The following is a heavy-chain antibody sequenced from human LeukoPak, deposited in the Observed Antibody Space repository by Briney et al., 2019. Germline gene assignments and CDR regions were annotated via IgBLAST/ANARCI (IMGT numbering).Heavy chain of an antibody. Sequence: SETLSLTCAVYGGSFSGYYWSWLRQPPGKGLEWIGEINHSGSTNYNPSLKSRVTISVDTSKNQFSLKLSSVTAAGTAVYYCATGAVAGTYYFDYWGQGTLVTVSS. CDR1: GGSFSGYY. D-gene: IGHD6-19*01. CDR2: INHSGST. CDR3: ATGAVAGTYYFDY. V-gene: IGHV4-34*01. J-gene: IGHJ4*02.